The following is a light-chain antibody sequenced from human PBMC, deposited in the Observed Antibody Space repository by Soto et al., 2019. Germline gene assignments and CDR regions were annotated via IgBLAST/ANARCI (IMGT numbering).Light chain of an antibody. J-gene: IGLJ2*01. CDR1: SSNIGSNP. CDR2: DN. V-gene: IGLV1-44*01. CDR3: AAWDASLNGVV. Sequence: QSVLTQPPSASGTPGLRVTFSCSGSSSNIGSNPVSWYQLLPGTAPKLLIYDNERPSGVPDRFSCSKSGTSASLAISGLQYDDEADYYCAAWDASLNGVVFGGGTQLTVL.